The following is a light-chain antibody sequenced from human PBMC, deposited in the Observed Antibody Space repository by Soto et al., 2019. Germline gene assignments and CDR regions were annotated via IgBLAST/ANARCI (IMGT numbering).Light chain of an antibody. CDR1: RRDVGGYNY. J-gene: IGLJ3*02. Sequence: QSALTQPASVSGSPGQSITISCTGTRRDVGGYNYVSWYQQYPGKSPKLLIYEVTHRPSGVSNRFSGSKSGNTASLTISGLQAEDEAYYYCCSYTSTNSRVFGGGTKLTVL. V-gene: IGLV2-14*01. CDR3: CSYTSTNSRV. CDR2: EVT.